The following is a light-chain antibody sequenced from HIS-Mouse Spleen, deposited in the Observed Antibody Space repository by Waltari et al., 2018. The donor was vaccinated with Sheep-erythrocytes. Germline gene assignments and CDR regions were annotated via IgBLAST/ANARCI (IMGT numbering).Light chain of an antibody. CDR3: QQRSNWYT. J-gene: IGKJ2*01. Sequence: EIVLTQSPATLSLSPGEIATLSCRASQSVSSYLAWYQQKPGHAPRLLIYDASHRATGIPARFRGSVSGTDFTLTISSLEPEDFAVYYCQQRSNWYTFGQGTKLEIK. V-gene: IGKV3-11*01. CDR2: DAS. CDR1: QSVSSY.